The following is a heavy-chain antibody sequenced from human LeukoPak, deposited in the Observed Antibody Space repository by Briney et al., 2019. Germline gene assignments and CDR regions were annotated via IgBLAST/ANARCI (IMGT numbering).Heavy chain of an antibody. J-gene: IGHJ6*03. CDR2: IYTSGST. D-gene: IGHD2-15*01. V-gene: IGHV4-61*02. CDR3: ARVVRVVVVAATRGYYYYMDV. CDR1: GGSISSGSYY. Sequence: PSQTLSLTCTVSGGSISSGSYYWSWIRQPAGKGLEWIGRIYTSGSTNYNPSLKSRVTISVDTSKNQFSLKLSSVTAADTAVYYCARVVRVVVVAATRGYYYYMDVWGKGTTVTVSS.